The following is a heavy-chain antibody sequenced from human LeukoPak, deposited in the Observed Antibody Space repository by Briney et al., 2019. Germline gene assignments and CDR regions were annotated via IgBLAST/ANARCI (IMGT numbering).Heavy chain of an antibody. Sequence: PSETLSLTCTVSGGSISSYYWSWIRQPPGKGLEWMGYIYYSGSTNYNPSLKSRVTISVDTSKNQFSLKLSSVTAADTAVYYCARLYGSGSYYFDYWGQGTLVTVSS. CDR2: IYYSGST. V-gene: IGHV4-59*08. CDR3: ARLYGSGSYYFDY. CDR1: GGSISSYY. D-gene: IGHD3-10*01. J-gene: IGHJ4*02.